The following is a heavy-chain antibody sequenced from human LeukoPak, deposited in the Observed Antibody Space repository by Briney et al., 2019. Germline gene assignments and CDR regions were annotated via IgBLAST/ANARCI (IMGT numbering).Heavy chain of an antibody. D-gene: IGHD6-13*01. CDR3: ARSVHRSSWYGDY. V-gene: IGHV1-46*01. J-gene: IGHJ4*02. CDR1: GYTFTSYD. CDR2: INPSGGST. Sequence: VKVSCKASGYTFTSYDINWVRQAAGQGLEWMGIINPSGGSTSYAQKFQGRVTMTRDTSTSTVYMELSSLRSEDTAVYYCARSVHRSSWYGDYWGQGTLVTVSS.